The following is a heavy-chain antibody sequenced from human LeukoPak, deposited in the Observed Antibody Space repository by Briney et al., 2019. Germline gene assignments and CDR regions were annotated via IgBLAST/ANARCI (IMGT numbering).Heavy chain of an antibody. CDR1: GFTFSTYT. V-gene: IGHV3-23*01. Sequence: GGSLRPSCAASGFTFSTYTMTWVRQAPGKGLECVSTIDGRGVDTYYADSVKGRFTISRDNSRNTVYLQMNSLRAEDTAVYYCAKDRAGTPWADWGQGTLVTVSS. CDR3: AKDRAGTPWAD. CDR2: IDGRGVDT. D-gene: IGHD1-1*01. J-gene: IGHJ4*02.